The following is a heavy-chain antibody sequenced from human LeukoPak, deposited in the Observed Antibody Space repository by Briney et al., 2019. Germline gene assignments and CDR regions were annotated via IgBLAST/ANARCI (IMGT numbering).Heavy chain of an antibody. D-gene: IGHD3-10*01. CDR3: ARVDYGSGSYGYYYYYYMDV. Sequence: PGGSLRLSCAASGFTFSDYYMSWIRQAPGKGLEWVSYISSSSSTIYYADSVKGRFTISRDNAENSLYLQMNSLRAEDTAVYYCARVDYGSGSYGYYYYYYMDVWGKGTTVTISS. J-gene: IGHJ6*03. CDR2: ISSSSSTI. CDR1: GFTFSDYY. V-gene: IGHV3-11*04.